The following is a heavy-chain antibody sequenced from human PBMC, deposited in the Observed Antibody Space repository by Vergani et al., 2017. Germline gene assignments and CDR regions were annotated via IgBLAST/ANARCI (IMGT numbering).Heavy chain of an antibody. J-gene: IGHJ3*02. CDR3: ARDYSGYDPGDAFDI. V-gene: IGHV3-21*01. Sequence: EVQLVESGGGLVKPGGSLRLSCAASGFTFSSYSMNWVRQAPGKGLEWVSSISSSSSYIYYADSVKGRFTISRDNAKNSLYLQMNSLRAEDTAVYYCARDYSGYDPGDAFDIWGQGTMVTVSS. CDR1: GFTFSSYS. D-gene: IGHD5-12*01. CDR2: ISSSSSYI.